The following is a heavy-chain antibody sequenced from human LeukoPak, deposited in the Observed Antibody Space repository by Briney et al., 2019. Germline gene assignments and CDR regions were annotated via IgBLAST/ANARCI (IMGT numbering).Heavy chain of an antibody. CDR1: GYSISSGYY. J-gene: IGHJ6*03. Sequence: SETLSLTCSVSGYSISSGYYWGWIRQPPGKGLEWIGSIYHSGSTYYTPSLKRRVTISVDTSKNQFSLKLSSVTAVDTAVYYCATWRYCSGGSCYGNYYMDVWGKGTTVTVSS. D-gene: IGHD2-15*01. CDR3: ATWRYCSGGSCYGNYYMDV. V-gene: IGHV4-38-2*02. CDR2: IYHSGST.